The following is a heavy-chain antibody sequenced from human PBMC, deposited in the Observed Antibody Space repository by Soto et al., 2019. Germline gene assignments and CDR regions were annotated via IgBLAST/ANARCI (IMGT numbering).Heavy chain of an antibody. J-gene: IGHJ6*02. CDR1: GFTFSSYS. D-gene: IGHD2-15*01. Sequence: GGSLRLSCAATGFTFSSYSMHWVRQAPGKGLEWVASMSSTSAYIRYADSVKGRFSISRDNVKNLLDLQVNSLRAEDTAVYYCARGGLEYCSGSSCIYFGMDVWGQGTTVTVSS. V-gene: IGHV3-21*01. CDR2: MSSTSAYI. CDR3: ARGGLEYCSGSSCIYFGMDV.